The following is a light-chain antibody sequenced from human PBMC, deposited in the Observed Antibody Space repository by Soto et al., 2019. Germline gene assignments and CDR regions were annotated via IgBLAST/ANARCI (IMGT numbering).Light chain of an antibody. Sequence: QSALTQPASVSGSPGQSITISCTGTSSDVGGYNFVSWYQQHPGNAPKLMIYDVSNRPSGVSNRFSGSKSGNTASLTISGLQAEDEADYYCSSYTTNSSVVFGGGTKLTVL. J-gene: IGLJ2*01. CDR3: SSYTTNSSVV. CDR2: DVS. CDR1: SSDVGGYNF. V-gene: IGLV2-14*03.